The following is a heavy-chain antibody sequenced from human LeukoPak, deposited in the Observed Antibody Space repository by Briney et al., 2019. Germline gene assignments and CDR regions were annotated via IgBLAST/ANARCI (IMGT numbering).Heavy chain of an antibody. V-gene: IGHV1-18*04. Sequence: ASVKVSCKASGYTFTSYGISWVRQAPGQGLEWMGWISAYNGNTNYAQKLQGRVTMTTDTSTSTAYMELRSLRSDDTAVYYCARAREGYSGSWYTWFVPWGQGTLVTVSS. CDR3: ARAREGYSGSWYTWFVP. CDR1: GYTFTSYG. CDR2: ISAYNGNT. D-gene: IGHD6-13*01. J-gene: IGHJ5*02.